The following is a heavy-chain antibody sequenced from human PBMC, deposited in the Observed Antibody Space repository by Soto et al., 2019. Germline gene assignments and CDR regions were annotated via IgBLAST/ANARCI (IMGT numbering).Heavy chain of an antibody. CDR2: ISYDGSNK. CDR3: ARDSRRYSGSYFDY. D-gene: IGHD1-26*01. CDR1: GFTFSSYA. J-gene: IGHJ4*02. Sequence: GGSLRLSCAASGFTFSSYAMHWVRQAPGKGLEWVAVISYDGSNKYYADSVKGRFTISRDNSKNTLYLQMNSLRAEDTAVYYCARDSRRYSGSYFDYWGQGTLVTVSS. V-gene: IGHV3-30-3*01.